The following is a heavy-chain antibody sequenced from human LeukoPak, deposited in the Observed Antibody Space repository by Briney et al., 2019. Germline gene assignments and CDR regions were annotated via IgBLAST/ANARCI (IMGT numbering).Heavy chain of an antibody. V-gene: IGHV3-9*01. CDR2: ISWNSDRI. Sequence: GGSLRLSCAASGFIFDDYAMHWVRQAPGKGLEWVSGISWNSDRIGYSDSVKGRFTISRDNAKNSLSLQMNSLRAEDTAVYYCVREESESYPFDSWGQGTLVIVSS. D-gene: IGHD1-26*01. CDR3: VREESESYPFDS. CDR1: GFIFDDYA. J-gene: IGHJ4*02.